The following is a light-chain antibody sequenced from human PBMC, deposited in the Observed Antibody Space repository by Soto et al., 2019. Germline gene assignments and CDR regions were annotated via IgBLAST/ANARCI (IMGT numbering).Light chain of an antibody. V-gene: IGKV1-5*01. CDR2: DAS. CDR3: QQYNSHWT. CDR1: QSISTW. Sequence: IQMTESASTLCASVGYRVTITCRASQSISTWLAWYQHKPGKAPKVLIYDASSLESGVPSRFIGSGSGTEFTLTIRSMKPDDFATYYCQQYNSHWTFCQGTKVDI. J-gene: IGKJ1*01.